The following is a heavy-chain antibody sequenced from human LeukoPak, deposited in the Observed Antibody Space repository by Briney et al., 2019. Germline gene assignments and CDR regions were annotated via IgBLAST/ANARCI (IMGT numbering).Heavy chain of an antibody. V-gene: IGHV1-18*04. CDR1: GYTFTIYG. CDR3: ARDRRLSVDIAMAPFDY. J-gene: IGHJ4*02. CDR2: ISTRTGDT. D-gene: IGHD5-18*01. Sequence: ASVKVSCKASGYTFTIYGITWVRQAPGQGLEWMGWISTRTGDTNYAQKLQARVTMTTDTSTSTAYMELRSLRSDDTAVYYCARDRRLSVDIAMAPFDYWGQGTLVTVSS.